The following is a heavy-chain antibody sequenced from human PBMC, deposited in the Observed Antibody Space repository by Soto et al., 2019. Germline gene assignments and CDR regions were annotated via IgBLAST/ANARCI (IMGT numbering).Heavy chain of an antibody. Sequence: GASVKVSCKASGCTFTSYGISWVRQGPGQGHELMGWLSAYNGNTNYAQKLQGRVTMTTDTSTSTAYMELRSLRSDDTAVYYCARVLFRGGWFGVWGKGTLVTVSS. V-gene: IGHV1-18*01. CDR3: ARVLFRGGWFGV. D-gene: IGHD3-10*01. J-gene: IGHJ4*02. CDR1: GCTFTSYG. CDR2: LSAYNGNT.